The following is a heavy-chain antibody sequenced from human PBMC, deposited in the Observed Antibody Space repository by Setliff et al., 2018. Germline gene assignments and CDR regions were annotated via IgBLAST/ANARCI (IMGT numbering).Heavy chain of an antibody. V-gene: IGHV4-39*07. Sequence: SETLSLTCTVSGGSISSRSYYWGWNRQPPGKGLEWIGSIYYSGSTYYNPSLKSRVTISVDTSKNQFSLKLSSVTAADTAVYYCARVGGYYYYYYGMDVWGQGTTVTVSS. CDR1: GGSISSRSYY. J-gene: IGHJ6*02. CDR2: IYYSGST. CDR3: ARVGGYYYYYYGMDV.